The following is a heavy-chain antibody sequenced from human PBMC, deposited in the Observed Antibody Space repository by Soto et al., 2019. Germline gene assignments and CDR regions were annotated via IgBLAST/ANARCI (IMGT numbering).Heavy chain of an antibody. CDR2: IIPIFGTA. D-gene: IGHD3-16*01. CDR3: ACNIWGYYYSGVDV. CDR1: GGTFSSYA. J-gene: IGHJ6*02. Sequence: QVQLVQSGAEVKKPGSSVKVSCKASGGTFSSYAISWVRQAPGQGLEWMGGIIPIFGTANYTQHFQVRVTITADESTSTAYMELTSLRSEDTAIYYCACNIWGYYYSGVDVWGQGTTVTVSS. V-gene: IGHV1-69*12.